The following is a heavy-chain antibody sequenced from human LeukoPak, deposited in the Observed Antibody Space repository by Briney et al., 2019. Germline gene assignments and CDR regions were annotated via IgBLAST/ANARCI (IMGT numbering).Heavy chain of an antibody. CDR1: GGSITGHY. V-gene: IGHV4-59*11. J-gene: IGHJ5*02. D-gene: IGHD3-16*01. CDR3: ARLHALGAEEFDP. Sequence: SETLSLTCTVSGGSITGHYWSWIRQPPGKGLEWIGYIHYTGSTNYNPSLNSQITMSVDTPNNQFSLRLTSVTATDTAVYYCARLHALGAEEFDPWGQGALVTVSS. CDR2: IHYTGST.